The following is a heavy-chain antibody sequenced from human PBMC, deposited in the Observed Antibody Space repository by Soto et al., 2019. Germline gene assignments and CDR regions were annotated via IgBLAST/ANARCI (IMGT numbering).Heavy chain of an antibody. CDR1: GFSLSSTRMA. Sequence: SGPTLVNPTQTLTLTCTFSGFSLSSTRMAVGWIRQPPGKALEWLALIYWDDDKRYSPFLKSRLTITKDTSKNQVVLTMSNMDPVDTARYYCAHIVVAGLGYYFDYWGQGTLVTVSA. J-gene: IGHJ4*02. CDR2: IYWDDDK. D-gene: IGHD6-19*01. V-gene: IGHV2-5*02. CDR3: AHIVVAGLGYYFDY.